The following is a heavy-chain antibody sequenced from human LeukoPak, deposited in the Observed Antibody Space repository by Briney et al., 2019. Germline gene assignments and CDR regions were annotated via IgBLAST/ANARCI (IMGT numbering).Heavy chain of an antibody. J-gene: IGHJ4*02. Sequence: GGSLRLSCAASGLTFSNYILGWVRQAPGKGLQWVSAISGSGGSTYYADSVKSRFTISRDNSGNTLYLQMNSLRAEDTAIYYCKMGDGSPPLGQWGQGTLVTVSS. CDR2: ISGSGGST. CDR1: GLTFSNYI. D-gene: IGHD5-24*01. V-gene: IGHV3-23*01. CDR3: KMGDGSPPLGQ.